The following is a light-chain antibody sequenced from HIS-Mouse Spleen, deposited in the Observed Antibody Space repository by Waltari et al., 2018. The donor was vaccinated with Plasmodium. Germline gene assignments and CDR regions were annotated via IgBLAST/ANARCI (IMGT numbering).Light chain of an antibody. CDR3: QSADSSGTYWV. Sequence: SYELTQPPSVSVSPGQTARIPCSGDALPKQYAYWYQQKPGQAPVLVIYKDSERPSGIPERCSGSSSGTTVTLTISGVQAEDEADYYCQSADSSGTYWVFGGGTKLTVL. J-gene: IGLJ3*02. CDR2: KDS. CDR1: ALPKQY. V-gene: IGLV3-25*03.